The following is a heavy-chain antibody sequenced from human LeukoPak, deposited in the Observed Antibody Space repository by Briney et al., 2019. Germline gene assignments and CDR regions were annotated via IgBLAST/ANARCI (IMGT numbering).Heavy chain of an antibody. CDR3: ARDVSPNGVVDY. V-gene: IGHV4-39*07. Sequence: KPSETLSLTCTVSGDSISSGAYYWGWIRQPPGKGLEWIGSIYYSGSTYDNPSLKSRVTISVDTSRNQFSLKLSSVTAADTAVYYCARDVSPNGVVDYWGQGTLVTVSS. D-gene: IGHD2-8*01. CDR1: GDSISSGAYY. J-gene: IGHJ4*02. CDR2: IYYSGST.